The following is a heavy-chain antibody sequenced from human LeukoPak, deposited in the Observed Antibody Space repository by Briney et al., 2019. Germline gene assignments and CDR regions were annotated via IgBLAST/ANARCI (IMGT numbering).Heavy chain of an antibody. V-gene: IGHV4-39*07. CDR1: GDSISSSPFY. Sequence: SETLSLTCTVSGDSISSSPFYWGWIRQPPGNGLEWIGSIYSSGSAYYNPSLKSRVAISVDTSKNQFSLKLSSVTAADTAVYYCARGVGYSSGWTITNLDYYYYYYMDVWGKGTTVTISS. CDR3: ARGVGYSSGWTITNLDYYYYYYMDV. J-gene: IGHJ6*03. CDR2: IYSSGSA. D-gene: IGHD6-19*01.